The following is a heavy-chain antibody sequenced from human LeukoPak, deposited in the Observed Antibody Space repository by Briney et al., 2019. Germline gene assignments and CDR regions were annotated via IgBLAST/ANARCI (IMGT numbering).Heavy chain of an antibody. V-gene: IGHV1-2*02. J-gene: IGHJ5*01. Sequence: ASVKVSCKASGYTFTSYGISWVRQAPGQGLEWMGWINPKSGATNYAQKFQGRLTMTGDTSISTAYMELSSLTSDDTAMYYCARARYSHSGWFDYWGQGTLVSVSS. CDR3: ARARYSHSGWFDY. D-gene: IGHD5-12*01. CDR2: INPKSGAT. CDR1: GYTFTSYG.